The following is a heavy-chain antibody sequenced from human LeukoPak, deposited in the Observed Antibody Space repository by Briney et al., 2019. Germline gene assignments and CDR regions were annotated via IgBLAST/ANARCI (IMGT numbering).Heavy chain of an antibody. Sequence: PGGSLRLSCAAPGFTFSSYWMSWVRQAPGKGLEWVANIKQDGSEEYYVDSVKGRFTISRDNAKDSLYLQLNSLRAEDTAVYYCARDRYSSGWKNYYYYYGMDVWGQGTTVTVSS. D-gene: IGHD6-19*01. CDR1: GFTFSSYW. J-gene: IGHJ6*02. V-gene: IGHV3-7*04. CDR2: IKQDGSEE. CDR3: ARDRYSSGWKNYYYYYGMDV.